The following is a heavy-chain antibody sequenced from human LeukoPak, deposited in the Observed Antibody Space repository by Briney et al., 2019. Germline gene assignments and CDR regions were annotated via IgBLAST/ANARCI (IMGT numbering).Heavy chain of an antibody. D-gene: IGHD3-3*01. V-gene: IGHV3-30*04. J-gene: IGHJ4*02. CDR2: ISYDGSNK. Sequence: QSGGSLRLSCAASGFTFSSYAMSWVRQAPGKGLEWVAVISYDGSNKYYADSVKGRFTISRDNSKNTLYLQMNSLRAEDTAVYYCARDGIFGRFLEWLLNYFDYWGQGTLVTVSS. CDR3: ARDGIFGRFLEWLLNYFDY. CDR1: GFTFSSYA.